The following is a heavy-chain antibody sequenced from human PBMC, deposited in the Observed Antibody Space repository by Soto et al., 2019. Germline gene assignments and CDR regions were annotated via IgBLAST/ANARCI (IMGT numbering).Heavy chain of an antibody. CDR3: GRVLNRYNWKYYYYGMDV. Sequence: SETLSLTCTASDGSISGYYWSWIRQPPGKGLEWIGYIHYSGSTNYNPSLKSRVTISVDTSKNQFSLKLSSVTAADTAVFYFGRVLNRYNWKYYYYGMDVWGQGTTVTVSS. V-gene: IGHV4-59*12. D-gene: IGHD1-20*01. CDR1: DGSISGYY. J-gene: IGHJ6*02. CDR2: IHYSGST.